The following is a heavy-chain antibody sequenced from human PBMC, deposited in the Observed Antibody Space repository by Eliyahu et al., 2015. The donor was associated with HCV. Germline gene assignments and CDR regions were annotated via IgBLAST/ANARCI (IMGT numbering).Heavy chain of an antibody. D-gene: IGHD3-22*01. CDR3: AKDRYDSSGYYYLPDY. CDR2: ISGSGGST. V-gene: IGHV3-23*01. J-gene: IGHJ4*02. Sequence: EVQLLESGGGLVQPGGSLRLSCAASGFTFSSYGMGWVRQAPGKGLEWVSVISGSGGSTYYADSVKGRFTIPRDNSKNTLYLQMNSLRAEDTAVYYCAKDRYDSSGYYYLPDYWGQGTLVTVSS. CDR1: GFTFSSYG.